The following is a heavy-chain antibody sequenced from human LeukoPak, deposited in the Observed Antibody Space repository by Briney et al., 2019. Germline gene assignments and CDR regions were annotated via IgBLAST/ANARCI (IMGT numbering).Heavy chain of an antibody. V-gene: IGHV1-2*02. CDR3: ARELGGYSSGWFNFDY. D-gene: IGHD6-19*01. J-gene: IGHJ4*02. CDR2: INPNSGGT. CDR1: GYTFTGYY. Sequence: ASVKVSCKASGYTFTGYYMHWVRQAPGQGLEWMGWINPNSGGTNYAQKFQGRVTMTRDTSISTAYMELGRLRSDDTAVYYCARELGGYSSGWFNFDYWGQGTLVTVSS.